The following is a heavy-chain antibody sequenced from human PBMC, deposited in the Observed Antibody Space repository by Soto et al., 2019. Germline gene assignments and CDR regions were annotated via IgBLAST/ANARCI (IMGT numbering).Heavy chain of an antibody. CDR1: GYTFSDFY. Sequence: QVRLVQSGVEVKKPGASVKVSCKASGYTFSDFYLHWLRQAPGQGLEWMALTDASGTITRYAQILQGRVAVTTDTATSTVYMDLSNLRSEDTAVYYCARGPSSGAFDLWGQGTMVTVSS. CDR2: TDASGTIT. D-gene: IGHD6-19*01. J-gene: IGHJ3*01. V-gene: IGHV1-46*01. CDR3: ARGPSSGAFDL.